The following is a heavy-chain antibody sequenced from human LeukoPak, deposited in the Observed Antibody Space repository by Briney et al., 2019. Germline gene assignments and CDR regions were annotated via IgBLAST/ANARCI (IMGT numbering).Heavy chain of an antibody. V-gene: IGHV4-31*03. Sequence: SETLSLTCTVSGGSISSGGYYWSWIRQHPGKGLEWIGYIYYSGSTYYNPSLKSRVTISVDTSKNQFSLKLSSVTAADTAVYYCARDASPYDAFDIWGQGTMVTVSS. CDR1: GGSISSGGYY. CDR2: IYYSGST. CDR3: ARDASPYDAFDI. J-gene: IGHJ3*02.